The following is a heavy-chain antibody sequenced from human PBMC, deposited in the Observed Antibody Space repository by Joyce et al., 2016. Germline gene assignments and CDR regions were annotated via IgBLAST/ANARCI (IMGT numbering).Heavy chain of an antibody. CDR2: INKDGRST. Sequence: EVQLVETGGALVQPGGSLRLSCEGSGFIFRDFRLHWVRQVPGQGPVWVADINKDGRSTLYAESVKGRFSVSRDNTKNMLFLEMKSLRAEDTAVYYCSRDDDDPFDYWGRGTLVTVAS. V-gene: IGHV3-74*01. D-gene: IGHD3-3*01. J-gene: IGHJ4*02. CDR1: GFIFRDFR. CDR3: SRDDDDPFDY.